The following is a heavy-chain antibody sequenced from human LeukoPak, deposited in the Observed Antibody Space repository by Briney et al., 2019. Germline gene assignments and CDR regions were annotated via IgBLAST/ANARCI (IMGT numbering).Heavy chain of an antibody. Sequence: GGSLRLSCATSGFTFTNYAMNWVRQAPGKGLEWVSAVTGPGDTTYYADSVEGRFFMSREDSKTTVYLQMNSLRAEDTAIYYCAKAAEIDLWGQGTLVTVSS. CDR3: AKAAEIDL. J-gene: IGHJ5*02. CDR1: GFTFTNYA. V-gene: IGHV3-23*01. CDR2: VTGPGDTT. D-gene: IGHD6-25*01.